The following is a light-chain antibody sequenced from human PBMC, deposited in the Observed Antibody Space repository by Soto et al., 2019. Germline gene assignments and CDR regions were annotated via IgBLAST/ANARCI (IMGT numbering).Light chain of an antibody. Sequence: QSVLTQPPSLSEAPRQRVTISCSGSRSNIGDNAVNWYQQFPGKAPKLLIYYDDLVPSGVSDRFSGSKSGTSASLAISGLQSEDEADYYCAAWDNSLNGWVFGGGTKVTVL. CDR2: YDD. V-gene: IGLV1-36*01. J-gene: IGLJ3*02. CDR3: AAWDNSLNGWV. CDR1: RSNIGDNA.